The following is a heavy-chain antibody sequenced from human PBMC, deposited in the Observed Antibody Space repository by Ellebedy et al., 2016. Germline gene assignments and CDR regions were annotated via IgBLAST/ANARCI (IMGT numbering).Heavy chain of an antibody. CDR3: ARAIVAKVPYYYYYGMDV. J-gene: IGHJ6*02. Sequence: SGPTLVKPTQTLTLTCTFSGFSLNTSGMCVSWIRQPPGKALEWLARIDWDDDKYYRTSLKTRLTISKDTSKNQVVLTMTNMDPVDTATFYCARAIVAKVPYYYYYGMDVWGQGTTVTVSS. D-gene: IGHD5-12*01. CDR1: GFSLNTSGMC. CDR2: IDWDDDK. V-gene: IGHV2-70*11.